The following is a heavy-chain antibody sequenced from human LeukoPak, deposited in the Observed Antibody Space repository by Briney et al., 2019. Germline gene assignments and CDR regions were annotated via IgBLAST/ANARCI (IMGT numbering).Heavy chain of an antibody. D-gene: IGHD1-26*01. CDR2: INPNSDGT. V-gene: IGHV1-2*02. Sequence: GASVKVSCKASGYTFTGYYIHWVRQAPGQGLEWMGWINPNSDGTDYAQKFQGRVTMTSDASINTAYMELSRLTSDDMAMYYCARGEIRWEQRRYFDFWGQGTLATVSS. CDR1: GYTFTGYY. J-gene: IGHJ4*02. CDR3: ARGEIRWEQRRYFDF.